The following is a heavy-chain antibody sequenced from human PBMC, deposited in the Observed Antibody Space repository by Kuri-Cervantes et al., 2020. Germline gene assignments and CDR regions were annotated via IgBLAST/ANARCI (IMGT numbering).Heavy chain of an antibody. V-gene: IGHV4-34*01. CDR3: ATAGSSGTWYYFNS. CDR2: INHSGST. CDR1: GGSFSGYY. Sequence: ESLKISCAVYGGSFSGYYWSWIRQPPGKGLEWIGEINHSGSTNYNPSLKSRVTISVDTSKNQFSLKLSSVTAADTAVYYCATAGSSGTWYYFNSWGQEVWSPSPQ. D-gene: IGHD6-13*01. J-gene: IGHJ4*01.